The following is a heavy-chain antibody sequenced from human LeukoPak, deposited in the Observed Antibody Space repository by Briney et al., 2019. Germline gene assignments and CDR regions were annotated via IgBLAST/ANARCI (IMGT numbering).Heavy chain of an antibody. Sequence: GSLRLSCAASGFTFDDYAMHWVRQAPGKGLEWVSLISGDGGSTYYADSVKGRFTISRDNSKNSLYLQMNSLRTEDTALYYCAKERATSLSVQLERRGLDFDYWGQGALVTVSS. V-gene: IGHV3-43*02. J-gene: IGHJ4*02. CDR1: GFTFDDYA. CDR2: ISGDGGST. CDR3: AKERATSLSVQLERRGLDFDY. D-gene: IGHD1-1*01.